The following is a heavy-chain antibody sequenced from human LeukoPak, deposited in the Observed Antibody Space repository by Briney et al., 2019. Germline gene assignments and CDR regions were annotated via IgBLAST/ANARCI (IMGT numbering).Heavy chain of an antibody. Sequence: GGSLRLSCAASGFTFTSYGMHRVRQAPGKGLEWVTFIRYDGSNKYYADSVKGRFTISRDNSKNTLYLQMNSLRAEDTAVYYCAKDGGAAGLFDYWGQGTLVTVSS. CDR3: AKDGGAAGLFDY. V-gene: IGHV3-30*02. CDR1: GFTFTSYG. D-gene: IGHD6-13*01. J-gene: IGHJ4*02. CDR2: IRYDGSNK.